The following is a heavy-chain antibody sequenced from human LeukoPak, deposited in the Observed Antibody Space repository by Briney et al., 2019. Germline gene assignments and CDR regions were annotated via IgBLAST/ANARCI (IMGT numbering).Heavy chain of an antibody. D-gene: IGHD3-22*01. CDR2: ISSSSSYI. CDR1: GFTFSSYS. Sequence: GGSLRLSCAASGFTFSSYSMNWARQAPGKGLEWVSSISSSSSYIYYADSVKGRFTISRDNAKNSLYLQMNSLRAEDTAVYYCARATYYYDSSGYYPDAFDIWGQGTMVTVSS. J-gene: IGHJ3*02. V-gene: IGHV3-21*01. CDR3: ARATYYYDSSGYYPDAFDI.